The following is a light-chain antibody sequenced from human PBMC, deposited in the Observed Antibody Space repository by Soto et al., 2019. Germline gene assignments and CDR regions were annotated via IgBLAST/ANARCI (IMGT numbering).Light chain of an antibody. CDR2: GAS. CDR1: QSVSSN. V-gene: IGKV3-15*01. CDR3: QLYNNWPFIT. J-gene: IGKJ5*01. Sequence: EIVMTQSPATLSVSPGERATLSCRASQSVSSNLAWYQQKPGQAPRLLIYGASTRATGIPARFSGSGSGTEFTLTISSLQSEDFAVNYCQLYNNWPFITFGQGTRLEIK.